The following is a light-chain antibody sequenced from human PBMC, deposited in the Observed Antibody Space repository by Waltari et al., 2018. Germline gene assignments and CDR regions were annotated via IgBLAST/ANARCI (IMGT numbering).Light chain of an antibody. Sequence: ETVMTQSPAILSLSPGETAYLSCRASESVSDKVAWYQHKPGQAPRLLIYGASTRATGIPDRFSGSGSGTQFTLTISSLQSEDFAVYYCQQYSGWPPYTFGQGTNLEIK. J-gene: IGKJ2*01. V-gene: IGKV3-15*01. CDR3: QQYSGWPPYT. CDR1: ESVSDK. CDR2: GAS.